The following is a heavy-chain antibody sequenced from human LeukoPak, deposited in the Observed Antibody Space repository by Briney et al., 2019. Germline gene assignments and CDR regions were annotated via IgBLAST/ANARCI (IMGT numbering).Heavy chain of an antibody. Sequence: SETLSLTCTVSGGSISSYYWSWIRQPPGKGLEWIGYIYYRGSTNYNPSLKRRVTISVDTSKNQFSLKLSSVTAADTAVYYCARDRIVVVPAAIEYYYYGMDVWGKGTTVTVSS. CDR2: IYYRGST. CDR3: ARDRIVVVPAAIEYYYYGMDV. J-gene: IGHJ6*04. D-gene: IGHD2-2*01. V-gene: IGHV4-59*01. CDR1: GGSISSYY.